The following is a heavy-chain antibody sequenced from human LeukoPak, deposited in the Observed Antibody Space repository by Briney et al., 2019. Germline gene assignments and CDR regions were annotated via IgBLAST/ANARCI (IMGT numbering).Heavy chain of an antibody. D-gene: IGHD6-19*01. CDR1: GGSISSYY. Sequence: SETLSLTCTVSGGSISSYYWSWIRQPPGKGLEWIGSIYYSGSTYYNPSLKSRVTISVDTSKNQFSLKRSSVTAADTAVYYCARHVSPEQWLEYNWFDPGGQGTLVTVS. CDR3: ARHVSPEQWLEYNWFDP. J-gene: IGHJ5*02. V-gene: IGHV4-59*05. CDR2: IYYSGST.